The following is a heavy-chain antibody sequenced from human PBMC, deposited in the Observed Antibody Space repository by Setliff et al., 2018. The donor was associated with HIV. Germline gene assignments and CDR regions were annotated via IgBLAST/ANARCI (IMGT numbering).Heavy chain of an antibody. CDR2: SRKKGKSYST. CDR1: GFRFSDYG. V-gene: IGHV3-72*01. J-gene: IGHJ4*02. CDR3: ARDKSADY. Sequence: GGSLRLSCGAAGFRFSDYGMTWVRQAPGGGLEWVGRSRKKGKSYSTDYAASVQGRFTISRDDSKNLMYLQMNSLKNEDTAVYYCARDKSADYWGQGTLVTVSS.